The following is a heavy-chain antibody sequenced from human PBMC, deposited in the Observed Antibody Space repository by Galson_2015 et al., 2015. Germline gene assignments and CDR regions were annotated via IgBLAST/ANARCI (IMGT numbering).Heavy chain of an antibody. D-gene: IGHD2-21*02. CDR2: IIPIFGTA. CDR1: GGTFSSYA. Sequence: SVKVSCKASGGTFSSYAISWVRQAPGQGLEWMGGIIPIFGTANYAQKFQGRVTITADESTSTAYMELSSLRSEDTAVYYCARGSPPYCGGDCYLDYWGQGTLVTVSS. CDR3: ARGSPPYCGGDCYLDY. V-gene: IGHV1-69*13. J-gene: IGHJ4*02.